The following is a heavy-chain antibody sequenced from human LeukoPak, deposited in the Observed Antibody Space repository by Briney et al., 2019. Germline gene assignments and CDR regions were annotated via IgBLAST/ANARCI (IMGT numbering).Heavy chain of an antibody. CDR3: ARVFPFSRIAAAGTGDY. Sequence: GGSLRLSCAASGFTFSSYAMHWVRQAPGKGLEWVAVISYDGSNKYYADSVKGRFTISRDNSKNTLYLQMNSLRAEDTAVYYCARVFPFSRIAAAGTGDYWGQGTLVTVSS. D-gene: IGHD6-13*01. J-gene: IGHJ4*02. CDR2: ISYDGSNK. CDR1: GFTFSSYA. V-gene: IGHV3-30-3*01.